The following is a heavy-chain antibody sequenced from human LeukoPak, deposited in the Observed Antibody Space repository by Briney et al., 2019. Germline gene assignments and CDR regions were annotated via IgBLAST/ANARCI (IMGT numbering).Heavy chain of an antibody. Sequence: GGSLRLSCAASGFTFNNYGMHWVRQAPGKGLEWVAIIWYDGSNKYYADSVKGRFTVSRDNSKNTLFLQMNSLRAQDTAVCYCARSYCSSISCPSRFDYWGQGTLVTVSS. J-gene: IGHJ4*02. CDR3: ARSYCSSISCPSRFDY. V-gene: IGHV3-33*01. CDR1: GFTFNNYG. D-gene: IGHD2-2*01. CDR2: IWYDGSNK.